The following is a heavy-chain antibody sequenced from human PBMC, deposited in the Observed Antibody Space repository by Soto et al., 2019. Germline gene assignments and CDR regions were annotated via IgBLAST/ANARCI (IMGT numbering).Heavy chain of an antibody. D-gene: IGHD3-10*01. Sequence: PSETLSLTCSVSGDSISSYYWTWIRQSPGKGLEWVGYVFYSGATNYNPSLKSRVTISLDASKKQVPLRLTSATAADTAVYYCTRGLPSHFGYDSWGQGTLVTVSS. CDR2: VFYSGAT. CDR3: TRGLPSHFGYDS. V-gene: IGHV4-59*01. CDR1: GDSISSYY. J-gene: IGHJ4*02.